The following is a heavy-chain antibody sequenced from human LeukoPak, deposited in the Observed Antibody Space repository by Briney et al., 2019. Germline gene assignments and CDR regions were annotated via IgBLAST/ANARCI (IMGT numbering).Heavy chain of an antibody. V-gene: IGHV3-23*01. D-gene: IGHD2-8*01. Sequence: PGGSLRLSCAASGFTFSSYVISWVRQAPGKRLEWVSVIGGTGEARYTDSVRGRFTISRDHSKNTLSLQMNSLRPEDTAIYYCAKDSWARNGIYDPFDIWGQGTMVTVSS. J-gene: IGHJ3*02. CDR3: AKDSWARNGIYDPFDI. CDR2: IGGTGEAR. CDR1: GFTFSSYV.